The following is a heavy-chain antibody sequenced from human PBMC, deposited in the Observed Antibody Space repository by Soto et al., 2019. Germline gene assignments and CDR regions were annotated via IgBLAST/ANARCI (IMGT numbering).Heavy chain of an antibody. CDR2: ISYDGSNK. D-gene: IGHD3-10*01. CDR3: AQSWGYNAALDY. J-gene: IGHJ4*02. CDR1: GFTFSSYG. Sequence: QVQLVESGGGVVQPGRSLRLSCAASGFTFSSYGMHWVRQAPGKGLEWVAVISYDGSNKYYADSVKGRFTISRDNSKNTLSLQMNSLRAEDTAVYYCAQSWGYNAALDYWGQGTLVTVSS. V-gene: IGHV3-30*03.